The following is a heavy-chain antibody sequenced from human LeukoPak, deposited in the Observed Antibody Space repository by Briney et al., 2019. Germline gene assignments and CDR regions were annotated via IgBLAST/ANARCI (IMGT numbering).Heavy chain of an antibody. CDR2: ISTYNGNT. D-gene: IGHD3/OR15-3a*01. CDR3: ARFWTGYLPDY. CDR1: GYTFTTYA. J-gene: IGHJ4*02. V-gene: IGHV1-18*01. Sequence: GASVKVSCKASGYTFTTYAVCWVRQAPGQGLEWMGWISTYNGNTEYVKSLQGRVTMTTDTSSSTAYMELRGLKSDDTAVYYCARFWTGYLPDYWGQGTLVTVSS.